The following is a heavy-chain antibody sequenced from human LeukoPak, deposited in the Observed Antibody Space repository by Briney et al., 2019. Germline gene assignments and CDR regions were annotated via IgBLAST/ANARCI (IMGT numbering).Heavy chain of an antibody. V-gene: IGHV4-61*02. CDR3: AGAYCGGDCYSGRTFDI. J-gene: IGHJ3*02. CDR2: IYTSGST. Sequence: SETLSLTCTVSGGSISSGFYYWSWIRQPAGKGLEWIGRIYTSGSTNYSPSLKSRVTLSVDKSKNQFSLRLSSVTAADTAVYYCAGAYCGGDCYSGRTFDIWGQGTMVTVSS. CDR1: GGSISSGFYY. D-gene: IGHD2-21*02.